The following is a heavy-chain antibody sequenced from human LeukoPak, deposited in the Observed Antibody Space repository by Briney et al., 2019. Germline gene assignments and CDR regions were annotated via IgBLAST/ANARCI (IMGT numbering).Heavy chain of an antibody. V-gene: IGHV1-24*01. CDR2: FDPEDGET. D-gene: IGHD6-13*01. CDR1: GYTLTELS. CDR3: ATSGYSDVYYYYGMDV. J-gene: IGHJ6*02. Sequence: ASVKVPCKVSGYTLTELSMHWVRQAPGKGLEWMGGFDPEDGETIYAQKFQGRVTMTEDTSTDTAYMELSSLRSEDTAVYYCATSGYSDVYYYYGMDVWGQGTTVAVSS.